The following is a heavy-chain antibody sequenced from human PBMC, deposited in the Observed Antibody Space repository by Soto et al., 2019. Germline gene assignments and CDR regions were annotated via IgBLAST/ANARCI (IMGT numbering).Heavy chain of an antibody. CDR1: GFTFSRYS. CDR3: AKKVGAVGGSNFDD. J-gene: IGHJ4*02. D-gene: IGHD6-19*01. Sequence: QVQLMESGGGVVQPGGSLRLSYVTSGFTFSRYSMHWFRQAPGKGLEWVAVTSSDGGTKFYADSVKGRFTVSRDNSRNTVYLQINTLRAEDTAVYYWAKKVGAVGGSNFDDWGQGTLVTVSA. V-gene: IGHV3-30-3*02. CDR2: TSSDGGTK.